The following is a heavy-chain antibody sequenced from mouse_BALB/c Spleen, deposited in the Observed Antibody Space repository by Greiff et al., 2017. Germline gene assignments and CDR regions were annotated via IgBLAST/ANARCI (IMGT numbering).Heavy chain of an antibody. CDR3: ARSTVVAPRDY. Sequence: VQLQQSGAELVKPGASVKLSCTASGFNIKDTYMHWVKQRPEQGLEWIGRIDPANGNTKYDPKFQGKATITADTSSNTAYLQLSSLTSEDTAVYYCARSTVVAPRDYWGQGTSVTVSS. CDR2: IDPANGNT. CDR1: GFNIKDTY. V-gene: IGHV14-3*02. J-gene: IGHJ4*01. D-gene: IGHD1-1*01.